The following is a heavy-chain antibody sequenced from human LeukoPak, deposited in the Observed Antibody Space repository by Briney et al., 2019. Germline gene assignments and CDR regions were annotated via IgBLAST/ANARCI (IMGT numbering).Heavy chain of an antibody. CDR3: ARDRTHYYDSSGYYSRWEY. CDR1: GYTFTSYF. V-gene: IGHV1-46*01. D-gene: IGHD3-22*01. CDR2: INPRGGTT. J-gene: IGHJ4*02. Sequence: VASVTVSCKASGYTFTSYFMYWVRQAPGQGLEWMGLINPRGGTTRYAQKFQGRVTMTRDTSTSTVYMELSSLRSEDTAMYYCARDRTHYYDSSGYYSRWEYWGQGTLVTVSS.